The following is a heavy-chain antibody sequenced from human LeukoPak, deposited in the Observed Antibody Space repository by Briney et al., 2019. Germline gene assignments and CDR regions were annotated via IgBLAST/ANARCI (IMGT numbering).Heavy chain of an antibody. CDR1: GYTFTSYG. D-gene: IGHD4-17*01. Sequence: ASVKVSCKASGYTFTSYGISWVRQAPGQGLESMGWIYSYNGNTNYAQKFQGRVTMTTDTSTSIAYMELRSLTSDDTAVYYCARLKNYGDYGYWGQGSLVTVPS. V-gene: IGHV1-18*01. J-gene: IGHJ4*02. CDR2: IYSYNGNT. CDR3: ARLKNYGDYGY.